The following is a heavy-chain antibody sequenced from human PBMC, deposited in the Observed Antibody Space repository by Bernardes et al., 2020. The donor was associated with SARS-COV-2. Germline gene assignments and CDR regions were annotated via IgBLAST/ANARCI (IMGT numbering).Heavy chain of an antibody. V-gene: IGHV3-33*01. J-gene: IGHJ4*02. CDR1: GFTFSNYG. CDR3: ARVRRRSDWYADY. D-gene: IGHD6-19*01. Sequence: GGSLRLSCASSGFTFSNYGMHRVRKGPAKGLERVDVIWHDGSKKYYGDSGKGRFTISRDNSKNTLYLPMNSLRAEDTAVYYCARVRRRSDWYADYWGQGTLVTVSS. CDR2: IWHDGSKK.